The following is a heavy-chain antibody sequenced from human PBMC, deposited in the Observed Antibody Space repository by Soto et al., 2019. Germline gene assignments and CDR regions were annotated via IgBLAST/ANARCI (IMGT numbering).Heavy chain of an antibody. CDR3: ARGQSGYSYGYRGDAFDI. Sequence: PGGSLRLSCAASGFTFASAYMNWVRQAPGKGLEWVSVIYSGGSTYYADSVKGRFTISRDKSKNTLYLQMNSLRAEDTAVYYCARGQSGYSYGYRGDAFDIWGQGTMVTVS. CDR1: GFTFASAY. CDR2: IYSGGST. D-gene: IGHD5-18*01. V-gene: IGHV3-53*01. J-gene: IGHJ3*02.